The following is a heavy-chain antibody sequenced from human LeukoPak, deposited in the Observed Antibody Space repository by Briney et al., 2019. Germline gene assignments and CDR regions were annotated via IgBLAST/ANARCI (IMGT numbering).Heavy chain of an antibody. CDR1: GFTFSSYA. D-gene: IGHD3-10*01. Sequence: QPGGSLRLSCAASGFTFSSYAMSWVRQAPGKGLEWVSAISGSGGSTYYADSVKGRFTISRDNSKNTLYLQMNSLRAEDTAVYYCAKSVRVVRGVRQPYYYYGMDVWGQGTTVTVSS. CDR3: AKSVRVVRGVRQPYYYYGMDV. CDR2: ISGSGGST. V-gene: IGHV3-23*01. J-gene: IGHJ6*02.